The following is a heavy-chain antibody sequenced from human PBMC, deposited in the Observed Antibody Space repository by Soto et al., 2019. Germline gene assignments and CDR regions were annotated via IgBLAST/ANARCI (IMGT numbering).Heavy chain of an antibody. CDR1: GFTFSSYW. D-gene: IGHD2-2*01. V-gene: IGHV3-74*01. CDR3: ARAQYLADDAFDI. J-gene: IGHJ3*02. CDR2: INGDGRST. Sequence: GGCLRLSCAASGFTFSSYWMSWVRQVPGKGLVWVSRINGDGRSTSYADSVKGRFTISRDNAKNTLYLQMNSLRADDTAVYYCARAQYLADDAFDIWGQGAMVTVSS.